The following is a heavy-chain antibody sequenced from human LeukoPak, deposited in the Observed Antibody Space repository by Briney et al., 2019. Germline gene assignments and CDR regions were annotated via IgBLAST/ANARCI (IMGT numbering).Heavy chain of an antibody. Sequence: ETLSLTCTVSGGSISSYYWSWLRQAPGKGLEWVSSIGRSSSYIFYADSVKGRFTISRDNSKNMLYLQMNSLRAEDTAVYYCARGPGGVFDYWGQGTLVTVSS. J-gene: IGHJ4*02. V-gene: IGHV3-21*04. CDR3: ARGPGGVFDY. CDR1: GGSISSYY. D-gene: IGHD3-16*01. CDR2: IGRSSSYI.